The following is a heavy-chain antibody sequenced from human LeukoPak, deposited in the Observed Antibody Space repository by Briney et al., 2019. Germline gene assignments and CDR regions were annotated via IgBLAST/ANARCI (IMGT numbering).Heavy chain of an antibody. CDR3: ARDFIAAAGTGEYYFDY. V-gene: IGHV4-34*01. CDR2: INHSGST. CDR1: GGSFSGYY. D-gene: IGHD6-13*01. Sequence: SETLSLTCAVYGGSFSGYYWSWIRQPPGKGLEWIGEINHSGSTNYNPSLKSRVIISVDTSKNQFSLKLSSVTAADTAVYYCARDFIAAAGTGEYYFDYWGQGTLVTVSS. J-gene: IGHJ4*02.